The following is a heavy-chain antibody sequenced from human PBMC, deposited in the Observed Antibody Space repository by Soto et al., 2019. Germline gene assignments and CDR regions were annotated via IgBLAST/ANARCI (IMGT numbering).Heavy chain of an antibody. Sequence: PGGSLRLSCAASGFTFSSYSMNWVRQAPGKGLEWVSSISSSSSYIYYADSVKGRFTISRDNAKNSLYLQMNSLRAEDTAVYYCAREPYYDILTGPHDALDIWGQGTMVTVSS. D-gene: IGHD3-9*01. V-gene: IGHV3-21*01. J-gene: IGHJ3*02. CDR2: ISSSSSYI. CDR1: GFTFSSYS. CDR3: AREPYYDILTGPHDALDI.